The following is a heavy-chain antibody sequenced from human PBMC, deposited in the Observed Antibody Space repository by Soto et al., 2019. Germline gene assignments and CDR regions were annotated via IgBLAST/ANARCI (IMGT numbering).Heavy chain of an antibody. CDR2: ISGSGDRT. D-gene: IGHD2-8*01. Sequence: EVQLLESGGGLVQPGGSLRLSCAASGFTFSGYARSWVRQATGKGLEWVSAISGSGDRTYYADSVRGRFTISSDNSRNMLYMQMNRLRGEDTAVYFCAKMNGPPHWGQGTLVTLSS. CDR1: GFTFSGYA. V-gene: IGHV3-23*01. J-gene: IGHJ4*02. CDR3: AKMNGPPH.